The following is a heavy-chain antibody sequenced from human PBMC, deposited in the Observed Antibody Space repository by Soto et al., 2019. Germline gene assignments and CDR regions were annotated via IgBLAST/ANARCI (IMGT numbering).Heavy chain of an antibody. CDR2: IYYSGST. D-gene: IGHD6-13*01. CDR1: GGSISSSSYY. J-gene: IGHJ5*02. V-gene: IGHV4-39*01. Sequence: SETLSLTCTVSGGSISSSSYYGGWIRQPPGKGLEWIGSIYYSGSTYYNPSLKSRVTISVDTSKNQFSLKLSSVTAADTAVYYCARKNRVFDVDPWGQGTLVTVSS. CDR3: ARKNRVFDVDP.